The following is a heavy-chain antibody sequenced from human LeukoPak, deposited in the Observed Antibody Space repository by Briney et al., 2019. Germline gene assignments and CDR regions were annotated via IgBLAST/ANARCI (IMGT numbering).Heavy chain of an antibody. D-gene: IGHD2-2*01. CDR3: ASHRVGYCSSTSCSTFDY. CDR2: IIPISGTA. V-gene: IGHV1-69*05. Sequence: ASVKVSCKASGGTFSSYAISWVRQAPGQGLEWMGGIIPISGTANYAQKFQGRVTITTDESTSTAYMELSSLRSEDTAVYYCASHRVGYCSSTSCSTFDYWGQGTLVTVSS. J-gene: IGHJ4*02. CDR1: GGTFSSYA.